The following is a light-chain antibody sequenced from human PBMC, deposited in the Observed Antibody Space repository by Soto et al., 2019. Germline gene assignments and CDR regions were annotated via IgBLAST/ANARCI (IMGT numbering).Light chain of an antibody. CDR3: QQRSNWPLT. Sequence: EIVLTQSPATLSLSPGERATLSCRASQSVSGSLACDQKNPAQVPRLLVYDASNRGMDVPVRFSGSGSGSDFTLTISSLEPEDFAVYYCQQRSNWPLTFGGGTKVEIK. J-gene: IGKJ4*01. CDR2: DAS. CDR1: QSVSGS. V-gene: IGKV3-11*01.